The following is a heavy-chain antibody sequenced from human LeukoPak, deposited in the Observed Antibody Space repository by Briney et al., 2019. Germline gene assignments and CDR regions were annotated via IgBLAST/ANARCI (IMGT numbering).Heavy chain of an antibody. D-gene: IGHD2-2*01. CDR2: MNPNSGNT. V-gene: IGHV1-8*01. CDR3: ARAPVPAAIFWFDP. Sequence: ASVKVSCKASGYTFTSYDINWVRQATGQGLEWMGWMNPNSGNTGYAQKFQGRVTMTRNTSISTAYMELSSLRSEDTAVYYCARAPVPAAIFWFDPWGQGTLVTVSS. J-gene: IGHJ5*02. CDR1: GYTFTSYD.